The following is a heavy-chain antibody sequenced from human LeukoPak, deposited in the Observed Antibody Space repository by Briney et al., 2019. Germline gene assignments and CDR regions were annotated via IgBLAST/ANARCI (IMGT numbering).Heavy chain of an antibody. CDR1: GGSISGYY. D-gene: IGHD3-10*01. J-gene: IGHJ5*02. V-gene: IGHV4-34*01. Sequence: SETLSLTCAVYGGSISGYYWSWIRRPPGKGLEWIGEINHSGSTNYNPSLKSRVTISVDTSKNQFSLKLSSVTAADTAVYYCARGKRRAMVRGVITNWFDPWGQGTLVTVSS. CDR3: ARGKRRAMVRGVITNWFDP. CDR2: INHSGST.